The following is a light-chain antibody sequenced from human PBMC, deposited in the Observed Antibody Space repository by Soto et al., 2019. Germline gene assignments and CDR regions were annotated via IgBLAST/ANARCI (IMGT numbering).Light chain of an antibody. CDR3: EQRSNWPPALT. CDR2: DAS. V-gene: IGKV3-11*01. J-gene: IGKJ4*01. CDR1: QSVGTF. Sequence: EIVLTQSPATLSLSPGERATLSCRASQSVGTFLAWYQHKPGQAPRLLIYDASNRATGVPARLSGSGSGTDFTLTISSLEPEDFAVYYCEQRSNWPPALTFGGGTKVDIK.